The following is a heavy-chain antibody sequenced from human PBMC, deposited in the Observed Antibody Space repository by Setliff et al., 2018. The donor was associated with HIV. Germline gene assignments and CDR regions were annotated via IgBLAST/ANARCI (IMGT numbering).Heavy chain of an antibody. CDR2: SYYSSRT. J-gene: IGHJ4*02. V-gene: IGHV4-39*02. Sequence: PSETLSLTCTVSDASISTSNFLWGWIRQSPGKGLEWIGSSYYSSRTYYNPSLKNRVTISADMSKNHLSLKLTSLTAADTAVYYCGRLETGPATSAYGPFNSWGQGKMVTVSS. D-gene: IGHD4-17*01. CDR1: DASISTSNFL. CDR3: GRLETGPATSAYGPFNS.